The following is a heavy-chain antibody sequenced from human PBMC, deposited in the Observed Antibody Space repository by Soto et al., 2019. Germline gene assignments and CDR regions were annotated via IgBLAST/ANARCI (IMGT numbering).Heavy chain of an antibody. Sequence: SETLSLTCTVSGGSISSYYWSWIRQPPGKGLEWIGYIYYSGSTNYNPSLKSRVTISVDTSKNQFSLKLSSVTAADTAVYYCERHSYYYYYMDVWGKGTTVTVS. J-gene: IGHJ6*03. V-gene: IGHV4-59*08. CDR2: IYYSGST. CDR1: GGSISSYY. CDR3: ERHSYYYYYMDV.